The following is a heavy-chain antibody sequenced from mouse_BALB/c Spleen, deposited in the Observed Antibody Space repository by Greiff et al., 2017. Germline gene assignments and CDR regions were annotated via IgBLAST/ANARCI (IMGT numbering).Heavy chain of an antibody. D-gene: IGHD2-1*01. CDR3: AFYYGSSFAY. CDR1: GYTFSSYW. CDR2: ILPGSGST. J-gene: IGHJ3*01. Sequence: QVQLKESGAELMKPGASVKISCKATGYTFSSYWIEWVKQRPGHGLEWIGEILPGSGSTNYNEKFKGKATFTADTSSNTAYMQLSSLTSEDSAVYYCAFYYGSSFAYWGEGTLVTVSA. V-gene: IGHV1-9*01.